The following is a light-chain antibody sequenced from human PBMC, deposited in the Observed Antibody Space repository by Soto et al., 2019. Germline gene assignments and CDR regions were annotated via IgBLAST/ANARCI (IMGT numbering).Light chain of an antibody. CDR2: ENN. J-gene: IGLJ1*01. CDR1: NSNIGNNY. CDR3: GTWDSSVSAGV. V-gene: IGLV1-51*02. Sequence: QSLLTQPPSVSAASGQKVTISCSGSNSNIGNNYVSWYQQLPGTAPKLLIYENNKRPSGIPDRFSGSKSGTSATLGITGLQTGDEADYYCGTWDSSVSAGVFGTGTKVTVL.